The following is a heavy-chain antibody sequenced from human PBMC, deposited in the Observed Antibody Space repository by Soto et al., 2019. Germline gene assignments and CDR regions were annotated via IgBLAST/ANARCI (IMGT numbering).Heavy chain of an antibody. J-gene: IGHJ5*02. D-gene: IGHD2-15*01. Sequence: ASVKVSCKASGYTFTSYGISWVRQAPGQGLEWMGWISAYNGNTNYAQKFQGRVTMTRDTSISTAYMELSRLRSDDTAVYYCARAVVVVAATPQAWFAPWGQGTLVTVSS. V-gene: IGHV1-18*04. CDR1: GYTFTSYG. CDR3: ARAVVVVAATPQAWFAP. CDR2: ISAYNGNT.